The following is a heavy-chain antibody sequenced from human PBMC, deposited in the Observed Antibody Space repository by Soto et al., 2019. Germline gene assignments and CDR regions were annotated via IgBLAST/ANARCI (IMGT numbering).Heavy chain of an antibody. CDR2: VSYSGST. CDR1: GGSMGSYY. Sequence: SETLSLTCTVSGGSMGSYYWSWIRQPPGKGLEWLGYVSYSGSTKYSPSLNSRVTISVDTSKNQFSLNLASVTAADTAIYYCARVVAVAAMFYFDFWGQGTLVTVSS. CDR3: ARVVAVAAMFYFDF. J-gene: IGHJ4*02. V-gene: IGHV4-59*01. D-gene: IGHD6-19*01.